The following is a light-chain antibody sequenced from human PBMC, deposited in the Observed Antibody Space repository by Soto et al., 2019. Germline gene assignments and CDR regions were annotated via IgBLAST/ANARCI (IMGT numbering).Light chain of an antibody. CDR3: KKCDSAPQW. J-gene: IGKJ1*01. Sequence: IQMTQSPYSLSASGGDRLTITCRAVQGINNYLAWYQQKPVEVPKLLIYASAVLQSRIPTRFSGSLYGTDFTLTISSLHPEAVATYYCKKCDSAPQWLGQVTKV. CDR2: ASA. CDR1: QGINNY. V-gene: IGKV1-27*01.